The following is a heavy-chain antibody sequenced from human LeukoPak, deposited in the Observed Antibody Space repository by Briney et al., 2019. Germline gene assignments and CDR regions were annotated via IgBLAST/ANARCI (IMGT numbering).Heavy chain of an antibody. CDR2: IKEDGSEI. Sequence: GGSLRLSCAASGFTFTTYWMSWVRQAPEKGLEWVANIKEDGSEIHYVDSVKGRFTISRDNAKNTLYLQMNSLRAEDTAVYYCARDPLGCSGGSCYSSHWFDPWGQGTLVTVSS. CDR3: ARDPLGCSGGSCYSSHWFDP. J-gene: IGHJ5*01. V-gene: IGHV3-7*01. D-gene: IGHD2-15*01. CDR1: GFTFTTYW.